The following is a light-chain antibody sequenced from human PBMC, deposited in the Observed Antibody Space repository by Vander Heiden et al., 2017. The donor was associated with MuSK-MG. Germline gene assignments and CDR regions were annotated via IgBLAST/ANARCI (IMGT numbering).Light chain of an antibody. CDR3: QQHYNRPALT. Sequence: ERVMTHAPSSLSVSPGERATRACRASQSVSSNLAWYQQKPGQAPTLLIYGASTRDTGIPARFSGSGYETEFTLTISSRQSEDFAVYYCQQHYNRPALTFGGGTKVEIK. J-gene: IGKJ4*01. CDR1: QSVSSN. CDR2: GAS. V-gene: IGKV3-15*01.